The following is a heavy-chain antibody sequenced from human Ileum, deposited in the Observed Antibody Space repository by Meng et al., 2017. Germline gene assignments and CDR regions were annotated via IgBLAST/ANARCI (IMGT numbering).Heavy chain of an antibody. CDR3: ARNGDYSTDH. V-gene: IGHV4-4*02. J-gene: IGHJ4*02. CDR2: IHHSGST. Sequence: QVQLPDRGPGLGKPSGTLSLTCAVSGGSISFGYWWSWARQPPGQGLEWIGEIHHSGSTNYNPSLKSRVTLSVDNSNNQFSLSLTSVTAADTAVYYCARNGDYSTDHWGQGILVTVSS. D-gene: IGHD2-21*01. CDR1: GGSISFGYW.